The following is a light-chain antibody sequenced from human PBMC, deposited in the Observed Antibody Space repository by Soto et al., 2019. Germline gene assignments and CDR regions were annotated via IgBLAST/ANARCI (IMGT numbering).Light chain of an antibody. Sequence: DIQMTQSPSTLSGSVGDRVTITCRASQTISTWLAWYQQKPGKAPKLLIHKASNLESGVPSRFSGSGSGTEFTLTISSLQPEDFATYYCQQHKTYWTFGQGTKVDI. J-gene: IGKJ1*01. CDR3: QQHKTYWT. V-gene: IGKV1-5*03. CDR1: QTISTW. CDR2: KAS.